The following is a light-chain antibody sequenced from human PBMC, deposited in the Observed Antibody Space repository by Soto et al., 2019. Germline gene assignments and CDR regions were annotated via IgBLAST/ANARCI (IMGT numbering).Light chain of an antibody. CDR3: AAWDGSLSSVV. CDR2: RNN. CDR1: GSNIGSNY. V-gene: IGLV1-47*01. J-gene: IGLJ2*01. Sequence: QSALTQPPSASGTPGQRVTISCSGSGSNIGSNYVYWYQQLPGTAPKLLIYRNNQRRSGVPDRFSGSKSATSASLAISGLRSEDEAGYYCAAWDGSLSSVVFGGGTKLTVL.